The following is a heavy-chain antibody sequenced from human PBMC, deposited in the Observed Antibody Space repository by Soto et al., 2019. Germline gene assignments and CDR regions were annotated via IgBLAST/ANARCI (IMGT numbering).Heavy chain of an antibody. D-gene: IGHD4-17*01. CDR3: ARDSVTYASAFDI. CDR2: IKEDGSEK. V-gene: IGHV3-7*01. CDR1: GFTFSSYW. Sequence: EVQLVESGGGLVQPGGSLRLSCAVSGFTFSSYWMSWVRQAPGKGLEWVAYIKEDGSEKYYVDSVKGRFTISGDNAKNSLYLQMNSLRAEDTAVYYCARDSVTYASAFDIWGQGTMVTVSS. J-gene: IGHJ3*02.